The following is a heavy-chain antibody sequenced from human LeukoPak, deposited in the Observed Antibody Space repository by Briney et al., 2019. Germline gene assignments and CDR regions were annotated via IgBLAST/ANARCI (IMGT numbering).Heavy chain of an antibody. CDR3: ARDRSPIVVVPAGPFDP. J-gene: IGHJ5*02. V-gene: IGHV1-69*04. Sequence: GASVKVSCKASGGTFSNYAISWVRQAPGQGLEWMGRIIPILGIANYAQKFQGRVTITADESTSTAYMELSSLRSEDTAVYYCARDRSPIVVVPAGPFDPWGQGTLVTVSS. CDR1: GGTFSNYA. D-gene: IGHD2-2*01. CDR2: IIPILGIA.